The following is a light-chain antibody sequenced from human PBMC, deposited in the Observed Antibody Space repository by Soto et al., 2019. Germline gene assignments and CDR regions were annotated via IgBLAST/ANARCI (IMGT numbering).Light chain of an antibody. V-gene: IGKV3-15*01. CDR1: QSVSSN. J-gene: IGKJ4*01. CDR3: QQYNNWPLT. Sequence: EIVMTQSPATLSVSPGERATLSCRASQSVSSNLDWYQQKPGQAPRLLIYGASTRATGIPARFSGSVSGTEFTLTISNLHSEDFAVYYCQQYNNWPLTFGGGTKVEIK. CDR2: GAS.